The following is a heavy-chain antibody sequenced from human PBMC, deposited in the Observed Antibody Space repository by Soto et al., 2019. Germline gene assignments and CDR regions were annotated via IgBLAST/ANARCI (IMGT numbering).Heavy chain of an antibody. CDR2: ISAYNGNT. J-gene: IGHJ3*02. Sequence: VASVKVSCKASGYTFTSYGISWVRQAPGQGLEWMGWISAYNGNTNYAQKLQGRVTMTTDTSTSTAYMELRSLRSDDTAVYYCARASSGYYSNHDAFDIWGKGTMVT. CDR1: GYTFTSYG. D-gene: IGHD3-22*01. V-gene: IGHV1-18*04. CDR3: ARASSGYYSNHDAFDI.